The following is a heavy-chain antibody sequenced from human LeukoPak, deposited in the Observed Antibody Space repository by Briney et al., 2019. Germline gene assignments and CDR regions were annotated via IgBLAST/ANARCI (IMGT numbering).Heavy chain of an antibody. V-gene: IGHV4-34*01. CDR1: GGSFSGYY. J-gene: IGHJ3*02. CDR2: INHSGST. D-gene: IGHD2-2*01. Sequence: SETLSLTCAVYGGSFSGYYWSWIRQPPGKGLEWIGEINHSGSTNYNPSLKSRVTISVDRSKNQFSLKLSSVTAADTAVYYCARKRGYCSSTSCYQAFDIWGQGTMVIVSS. CDR3: ARKRGYCSSTSCYQAFDI.